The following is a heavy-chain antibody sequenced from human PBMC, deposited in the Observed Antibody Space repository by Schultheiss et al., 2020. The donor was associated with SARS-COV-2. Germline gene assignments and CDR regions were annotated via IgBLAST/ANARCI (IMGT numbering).Heavy chain of an antibody. CDR3: AKDRTGDGAFDI. V-gene: IGHV3-30*05. Sequence: GGSLRLSCAASGFTFSSYGMHWVRQAPGKGLEWVAVISYDGSNKYYADSVKGRFTISRDNSKNTLYLQMNSLRAEDTAVYYCAKDRTGDGAFDIWGQGTMVTVSS. J-gene: IGHJ3*02. CDR1: GFTFSSYG. CDR2: ISYDGSNK. D-gene: IGHD7-27*01.